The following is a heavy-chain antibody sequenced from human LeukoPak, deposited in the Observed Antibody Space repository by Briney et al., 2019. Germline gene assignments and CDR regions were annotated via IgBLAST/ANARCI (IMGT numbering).Heavy chain of an antibody. CDR3: ARDGGSSWHNWFDP. V-gene: IGHV6-1*01. CDR1: GDSFSSNSAA. Sequence: SQTLSLTCAISGDSFSSNSAAWNWIRQSPSRGLEWLGRTYYRSKWYNDYAVSVKSRITINPDTSKNQFSLQLNSVTPEDTAVYYCARDGGSSWHNWFDPWGQGTLVTVSS. CDR2: TYYRSKWYN. D-gene: IGHD6-13*01. J-gene: IGHJ5*02.